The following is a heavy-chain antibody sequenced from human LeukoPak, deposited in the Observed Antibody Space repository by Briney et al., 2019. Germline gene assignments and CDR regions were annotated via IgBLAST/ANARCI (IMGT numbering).Heavy chain of an antibody. CDR2: INRDGSST. V-gene: IGHV3-74*01. D-gene: IGHD2-8*01. CDR3: AREDLQWYWFDP. CDR1: GFTLSSNW. J-gene: IGHJ5*02. Sequence: GGSLRLSCAASGFTLSSNWMHWVRQAPGKGLVWVSRINRDGSSTSYADSVKGRFTISRDNAKNTLYLQMNSLRAEDTAVYYCAREDLQWYWFDPWGQGTLVTVSS.